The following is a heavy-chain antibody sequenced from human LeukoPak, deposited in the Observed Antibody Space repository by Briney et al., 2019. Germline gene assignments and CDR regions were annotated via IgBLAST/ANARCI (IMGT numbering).Heavy chain of an antibody. CDR3: AIWTSGNY. D-gene: IGHD1-1*01. CDR2: MDPSGSQK. J-gene: IGHJ4*02. V-gene: IGHV3-7*01. CDR1: GLIFDGSW. Sequence: GGSLRLSCAASGLIFDGSWMNWVRQAPGKGLECVANMDPSGSQKRYVDSVKGRFSISKDNPGTSLYLEMYSLRAEDTAIYYCAIWTSGNYWGQGTLVTVSS.